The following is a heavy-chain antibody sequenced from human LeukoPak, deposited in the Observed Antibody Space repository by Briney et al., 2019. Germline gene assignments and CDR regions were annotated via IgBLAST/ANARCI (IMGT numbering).Heavy chain of an antibody. CDR2: VYYSGST. CDR3: ARIHRYCSGGACYVLDN. CDR1: GGSVSGYY. D-gene: IGHD2-15*01. V-gene: IGHV4-59*02. Sequence: SETLSLTCVVSGGSVSGYYRGWIRQPPGRGLEWIGYVYYSGSTNYNPSFKSRITISVDTSRNQFSLQLSSVTAADTAVYYCARIHRYCSGGACYVLDNWGQGTLVAVSS. J-gene: IGHJ4*02.